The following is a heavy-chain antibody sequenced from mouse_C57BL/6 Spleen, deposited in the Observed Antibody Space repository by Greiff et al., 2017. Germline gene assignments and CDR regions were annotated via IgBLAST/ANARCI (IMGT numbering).Heavy chain of an antibody. CDR2: ISDGGSYT. Sequence: EVKLVESGGGLVKPGGSLTLSCAASGFTFSSYAMSWVRQTPEKRLEWVATISDGGSYTYYPDNVKGRFTISRHNAKNNLYLQMSHLKSEDTAMYYCASGGSSTPLDYWGQGTTLTVSS. V-gene: IGHV5-4*03. J-gene: IGHJ2*01. CDR1: GFTFSSYA. D-gene: IGHD1-1*01. CDR3: ASGGSSTPLDY.